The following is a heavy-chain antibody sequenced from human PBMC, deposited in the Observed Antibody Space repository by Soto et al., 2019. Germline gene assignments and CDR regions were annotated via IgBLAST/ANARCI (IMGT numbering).Heavy chain of an antibody. Sequence: QVQLVQSGAEVKKPGASVKVSCKASGFTLTTYFMHWVRQAPGQGLEWLGIINPRDSSTRYAQKFQGRVTMTSDTSTSTFYMELSSLRSDDTAVYYCAREYLSGISSQGFDFWGQGTLVTVSS. J-gene: IGHJ5*01. V-gene: IGHV1-46*01. CDR3: AREYLSGISSQGFDF. D-gene: IGHD6-6*01. CDR1: GFTLTTYF. CDR2: INPRDSST.